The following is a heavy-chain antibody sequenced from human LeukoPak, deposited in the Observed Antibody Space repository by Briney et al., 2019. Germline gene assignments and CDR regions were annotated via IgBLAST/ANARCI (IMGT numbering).Heavy chain of an antibody. J-gene: IGHJ3*02. CDR1: GFTFCDYY. Sequence: GGSLRLSCAASGFTFCDYYMCWIRQAPGKGLEWVSHISRSGSTRYYADSLKGRFTISRDNAKNSLYLQMNSLRAEDTAVYYCARTAYYYDSSGYDDAFDIWGQGTMVTVSS. D-gene: IGHD3-22*01. V-gene: IGHV3-11*01. CDR2: ISRSGSTR. CDR3: ARTAYYYDSSGYDDAFDI.